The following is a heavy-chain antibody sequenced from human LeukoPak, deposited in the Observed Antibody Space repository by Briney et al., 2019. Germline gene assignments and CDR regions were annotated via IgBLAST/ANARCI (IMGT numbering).Heavy chain of an antibody. CDR3: ARQEARNYYYEGLDY. CDR2: MSYNGGKK. V-gene: IGHV3-30*04. D-gene: IGHD3-22*01. Sequence: PGGSLRLSCVASGFSFSGYAIHWVRQAPGKGLEWVALMSYNGGKKDYADSVKGRFTIDRDNSKNTVYLHMNSLRPDDTAIYFCARQEARNYYYEGLDYWGQGNLVTVSS. CDR1: GFSFSGYA. J-gene: IGHJ4*02.